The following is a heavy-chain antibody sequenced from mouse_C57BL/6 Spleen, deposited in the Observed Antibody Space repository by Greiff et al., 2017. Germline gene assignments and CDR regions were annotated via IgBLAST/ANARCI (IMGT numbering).Heavy chain of an antibody. V-gene: IGHV1-80*01. Sequence: VQLVESGAALVKPGASVKISCKASGYAFSSYWMNWVKQRPGKGLEWIGQIYPGDGDTNYNGKFKGKATLTADKSSSTAYMQLSSLTSEDSAVYFCARSGDGAMDYWGQGTSVTVSS. D-gene: IGHD2-3*01. CDR1: GYAFSSYW. CDR2: IYPGDGDT. CDR3: ARSGDGAMDY. J-gene: IGHJ4*01.